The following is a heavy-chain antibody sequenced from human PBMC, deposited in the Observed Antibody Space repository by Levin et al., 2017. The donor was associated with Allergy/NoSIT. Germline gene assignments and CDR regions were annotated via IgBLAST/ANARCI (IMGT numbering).Heavy chain of an antibody. J-gene: IGHJ5*02. V-gene: IGHV1-8*01. CDR3: ARGRGSGTYWGLHNWFDP. CDR2: MNPDSGNT. CDR1: GYSFTNYD. D-gene: IGHD3-10*01. Sequence: KLGESLKISCKASGYSFTNYDINWVRQATGQGLEWMGWMNPDSGNTHYAQNFQGRVTMTRNTSINTAYMELSSLRSEDTAVYYCARGRGSGTYWGLHNWFDPWGQGSLVSVSS.